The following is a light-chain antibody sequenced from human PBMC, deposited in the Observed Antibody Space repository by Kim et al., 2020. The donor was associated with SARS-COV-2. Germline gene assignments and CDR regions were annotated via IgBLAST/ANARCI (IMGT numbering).Light chain of an antibody. V-gene: IGLV6-57*02. J-gene: IGLJ2*01. CDR2: EDN. CDR3: QSYDSNNHVI. Sequence: KTVSISCTGGGGGIDSNYVQWYRQRPGSAPTILIYEDNQRPSGVPDRISGSVDSSSNSASLTISGLKPEDEADYYCQSYDSNNHVIFGGGTQLTVL. CDR1: GGGIDSNY.